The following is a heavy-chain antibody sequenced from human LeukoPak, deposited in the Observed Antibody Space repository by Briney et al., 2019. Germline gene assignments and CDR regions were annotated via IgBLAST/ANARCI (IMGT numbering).Heavy chain of an antibody. CDR2: ISDSSAM. J-gene: IGHJ4*02. CDR1: GFTFSTYS. V-gene: IGHV3-48*01. D-gene: IGHD5-12*01. Sequence: GGSLRLSCAASGFTFSTYSMKWVRQARGEGLERVSYISDSSAMYYADSVRGRFTISRENAQNSLFLQMNSLRAEDTAVYYCARDGGYRGYDADCWGQGTLVTVSS. CDR3: ARDGGYRGYDADC.